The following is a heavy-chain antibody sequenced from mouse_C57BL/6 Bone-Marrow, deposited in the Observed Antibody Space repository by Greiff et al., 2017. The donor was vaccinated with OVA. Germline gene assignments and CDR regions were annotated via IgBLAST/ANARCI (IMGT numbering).Heavy chain of an antibody. J-gene: IGHJ3*01. Sequence: EVMLVESGGGLVKPGGSLKLSCAASGFTFSSYAMSWVRQTPEKRLEWVATISDGGSYTYYPDNGKGRFTISRDNAKNNLYLQMSHLKSEDTAMYYCARAGLAYWGQGTLVTVSA. D-gene: IGHD2-4*01. CDR2: ISDGGSYT. V-gene: IGHV5-4*03. CDR1: GFTFSSYA. CDR3: ARAGLAY.